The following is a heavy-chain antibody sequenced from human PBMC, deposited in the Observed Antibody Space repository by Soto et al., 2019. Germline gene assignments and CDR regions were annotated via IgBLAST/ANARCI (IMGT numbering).Heavy chain of an antibody. J-gene: IGHJ1*01. CDR1: GFTVSSNY. V-gene: IGHV3-53*04. D-gene: IGHD4-17*01. CDR3: ASTYGDYGPEYFQH. Sequence: PGGSLRLSCAASGFTVSSNYMSWVRQAPGKGLEWVSVIYSGGSTYHADSVKGRFTISRHNSKNTLYLQMNSLRAEDTAVYYCASTYGDYGPEYFQHWGQGTLVTVSS. CDR2: IYSGGST.